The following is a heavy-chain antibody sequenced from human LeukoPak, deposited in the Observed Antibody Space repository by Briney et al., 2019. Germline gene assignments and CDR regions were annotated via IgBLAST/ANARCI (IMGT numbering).Heavy chain of an antibody. Sequence: ASVKVSCKASGYTFTDYYMHWVRQAPGQGFEWMGWINPNDGDTNYAQKFQGGVTMTRDTSISTAHMEVSRLRSDDTAVYYCARANFLYCSSSTCLFDYLGQGTLVTVSS. V-gene: IGHV1-2*02. D-gene: IGHD2-2*01. CDR1: GYTFTDYY. CDR2: INPNDGDT. CDR3: ARANFLYCSSSTCLFDY. J-gene: IGHJ4*02.